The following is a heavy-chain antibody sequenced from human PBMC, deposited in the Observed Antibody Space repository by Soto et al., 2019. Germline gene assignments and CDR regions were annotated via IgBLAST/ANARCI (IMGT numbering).Heavy chain of an antibody. CDR1: GFTFDDYT. D-gene: IGHD5-18*01. J-gene: IGHJ6*02. CDR2: ISWDGGST. Sequence: LRLSCAASGFTFDDYTMHWVRQAPGKGLEWVSLISWDGGSTYYADSVKGRFTISRDNSKNSLYLQMNSLRTEDTALYYCAKDLNGYKRFWYYYGMDVWGQGTTVTVSS. V-gene: IGHV3-43*01. CDR3: AKDLNGYKRFWYYYGMDV.